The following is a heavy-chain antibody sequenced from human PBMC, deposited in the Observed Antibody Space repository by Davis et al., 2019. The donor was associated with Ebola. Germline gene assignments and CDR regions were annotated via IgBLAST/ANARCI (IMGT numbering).Heavy chain of an antibody. Sequence: ASVKVSCKASGYTFTSYYMHWVRQAHGQGLEWMGIINPSGGSTSYAKKFQDRVTMTRDTSTSTVYMELSSMRSEDTAVYYCAGGFITMVRGDLYYFDYWGQGTLVTVAS. D-gene: IGHD3-10*01. J-gene: IGHJ4*02. CDR2: INPSGGST. V-gene: IGHV1-46*01. CDR3: AGGFITMVRGDLYYFDY. CDR1: GYTFTSYY.